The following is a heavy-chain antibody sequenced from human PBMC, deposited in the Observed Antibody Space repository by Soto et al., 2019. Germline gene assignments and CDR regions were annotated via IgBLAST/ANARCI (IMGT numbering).Heavy chain of an antibody. Sequence: GGSLRLSCAASGFTFSSYSMNWVRQAPGKGLEWVSSISSSSSYIYYADSVKGRFTISRDNAKNSLYLQMNSLRAEDTAVYYCARETEMATIPFDYWGQGTLVTVSS. CDR1: GFTFSSYS. D-gene: IGHD5-12*01. V-gene: IGHV3-21*01. CDR3: ARETEMATIPFDY. J-gene: IGHJ4*02. CDR2: ISSSSSYI.